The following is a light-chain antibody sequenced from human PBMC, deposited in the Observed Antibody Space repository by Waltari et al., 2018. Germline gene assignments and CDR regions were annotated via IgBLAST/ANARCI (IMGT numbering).Light chain of an antibody. V-gene: IGKV1-33*01. J-gene: IGKJ1*01. CDR1: QVINNF. CDR3: QQYNNSPWT. CDR2: YTS. Sequence: DIQMTQSPSSLSASVGDRVTITCRASQVINNFWTWYQQKPGKAPKPLISYTSSLETGVPSRFSGSGSGTDYSLTITNLQTEDVATYYCQQYNNSPWTFGPGTKVEIK.